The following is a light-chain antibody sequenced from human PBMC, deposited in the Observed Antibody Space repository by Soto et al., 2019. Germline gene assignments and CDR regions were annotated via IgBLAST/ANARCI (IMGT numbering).Light chain of an antibody. CDR1: SSDVGGYNY. V-gene: IGLV2-8*01. CDR3: SSYAGSDTPFV. Sequence: QSALTQPPSASGSPGQSGTISCTGTSSDVGGYNYVSWYQQHPGKAPKLMIYEVSKRPSGVPDRFSGSKSGNTGSLTVSGLQAEDEADYYCSSYAGSDTPFVFGTGTKLTVL. J-gene: IGLJ1*01. CDR2: EVS.